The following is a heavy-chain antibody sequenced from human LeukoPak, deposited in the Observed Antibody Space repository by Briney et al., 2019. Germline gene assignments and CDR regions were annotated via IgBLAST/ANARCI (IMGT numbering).Heavy chain of an antibody. D-gene: IGHD1-14*01. J-gene: IGHJ6*03. CDR1: GVSISSYY. Sequence: SETLSLTCTVSGVSISSYYWSWIRQPPGKGLEWIGYIYYSGSTNYNPYLKSRVTISVDMSKSQFSLKLSSVTAADTGVYYCARDRREHYYYYYMDVWGKGTMVTVSS. V-gene: IGHV4-59*01. CDR2: IYYSGST. CDR3: ARDRREHYYYYYMDV.